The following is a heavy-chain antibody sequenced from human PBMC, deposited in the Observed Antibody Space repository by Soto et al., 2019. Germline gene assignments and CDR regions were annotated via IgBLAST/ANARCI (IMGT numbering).Heavy chain of an antibody. CDR3: ARHPLYDFWSGLSYYYMGV. CDR2: IYYSGST. V-gene: IGHV4-39*01. CDR1: GGSISSSSYY. D-gene: IGHD3-3*01. J-gene: IGHJ6*03. Sequence: QLQLQESGPGLVKPSETLSLTCTVSGGSISSSSYYWGWIRQPPGKGLEWIGSIYYSGSTYYNPSLKRRVTISVDTSKNQFSLKLSSVTAADTAVYYCARHPLYDFWSGLSYYYMGVWGKGTTVTVSS.